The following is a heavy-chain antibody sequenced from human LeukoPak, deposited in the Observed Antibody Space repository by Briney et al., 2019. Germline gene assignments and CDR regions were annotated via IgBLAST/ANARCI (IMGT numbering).Heavy chain of an antibody. D-gene: IGHD6-19*01. Sequence: PSETLSLTCAVYGGSISGYYWSWIRQPPGKGLEWIGEINHSGSTNYNPSLKSRVTILVDTSKNQFSLKLSSVTAADTAVYYCARGRGSGWYFYYYMDVWGKGTTVTVSS. J-gene: IGHJ6*03. V-gene: IGHV4-34*01. CDR1: GGSISGYY. CDR2: INHSGST. CDR3: ARGRGSGWYFYYYMDV.